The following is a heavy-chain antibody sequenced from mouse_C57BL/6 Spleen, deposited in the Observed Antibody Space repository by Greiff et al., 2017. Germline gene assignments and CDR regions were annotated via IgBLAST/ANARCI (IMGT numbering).Heavy chain of an antibody. Sequence: EVQVVESGGGLVKPGGSLQLSCAASGFTFSSYAMSWVRQTPETRLEWVATISDGGSYTYYPDNVKGRFTISRDNAKNNLYLQMSHLKSEDTAMYYCARDDGYCFDVWGTGTTVTVSS. CDR3: ARDDGYCFDV. CDR1: GFTFSSYA. D-gene: IGHD2-3*01. CDR2: ISDGGSYT. J-gene: IGHJ1*03. V-gene: IGHV5-4*01.